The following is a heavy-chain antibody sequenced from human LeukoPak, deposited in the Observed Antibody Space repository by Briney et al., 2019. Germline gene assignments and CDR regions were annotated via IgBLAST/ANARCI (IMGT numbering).Heavy chain of an antibody. CDR2: ISYDGSNK. D-gene: IGHD5-18*01. Sequence: PGRSLRLSCATSGFTFSSYGMRWVRQAPGKGLEWVAVISYDGSNKYYADSVKGRFTISRDNSKNTLYLQMNSLRAEDTAVYYCAKDADTAMLFYFDYWGQGTLATVSS. J-gene: IGHJ4*02. CDR3: AKDADTAMLFYFDY. CDR1: GFTFSSYG. V-gene: IGHV3-30*18.